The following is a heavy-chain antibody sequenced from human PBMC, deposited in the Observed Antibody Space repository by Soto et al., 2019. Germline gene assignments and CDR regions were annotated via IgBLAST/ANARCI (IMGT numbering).Heavy chain of an antibody. J-gene: IGHJ5*02. Sequence: QLQLQESGPGLVKPSETLSLTCSVSGGSIRSDSYYWGWIRQPPGKGLEWIGSIYISGSTYYNASLLGRVTISVDTSETRFSLRLSSVTAADTAVYYCASLPYHSSRQRHNWFDPWGQGTLVTVSS. V-gene: IGHV4-39*02. D-gene: IGHD3-16*01. CDR2: IYISGST. CDR3: ASLPYHSSRQRHNWFDP. CDR1: GGSIRSDSYY.